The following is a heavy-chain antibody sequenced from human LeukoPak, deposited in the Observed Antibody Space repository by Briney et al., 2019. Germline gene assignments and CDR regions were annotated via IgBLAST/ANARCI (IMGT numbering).Heavy chain of an antibody. J-gene: IGHJ4*02. D-gene: IGHD6-19*01. CDR1: GFIFSSYS. Sequence: GGSLRLSCAASGFIFSSYSMNWVRQAPGKGLEWVSYISSSSNTIYYADSVKGRFTISRDNAKSSLYLQMNSLRAEDTAIYYCARGSSKSQFRSDWLFDYWGQGTLVTVSS. V-gene: IGHV3-48*01. CDR2: ISSSSNTI. CDR3: ARGSSKSQFRSDWLFDY.